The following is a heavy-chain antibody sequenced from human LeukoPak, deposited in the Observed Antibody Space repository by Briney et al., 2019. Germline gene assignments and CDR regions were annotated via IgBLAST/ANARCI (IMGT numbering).Heavy chain of an antibody. D-gene: IGHD6-19*01. CDR3: ARRHSSGWSAYFDY. CDR2: IYYSGST. CDR1: GGSISSSSYY. J-gene: IGHJ4*02. V-gene: IGHV4-39*01. Sequence: SETLSLTCTVSGGSISSSSYYWGWIRQPPGKGLEWIGSIYYSGSTYYNPSLKSRVTISVATSKNQFSLKLSSVTAADMAVYSCARRHSSGWSAYFDYWGQGTLVTVSS.